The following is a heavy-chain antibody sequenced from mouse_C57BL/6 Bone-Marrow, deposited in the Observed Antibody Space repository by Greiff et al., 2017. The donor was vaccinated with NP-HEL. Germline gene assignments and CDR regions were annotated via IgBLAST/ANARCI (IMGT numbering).Heavy chain of an antibody. CDR3: ARNWDGLDNYAMDY. Sequence: VQLQQSVAELVRPGASVKLSCTASGFNIKNTYMHWVKQRPEQGLEWIGRINPANGNTKYAPKFKGKATITADKSSNTAYMQLSSLTSEDTAIYYCARNWDGLDNYAMDYWGQGTSVTVAS. CDR2: INPANGNT. J-gene: IGHJ4*01. V-gene: IGHV14-3*01. D-gene: IGHD4-1*01. CDR1: GFNIKNTY.